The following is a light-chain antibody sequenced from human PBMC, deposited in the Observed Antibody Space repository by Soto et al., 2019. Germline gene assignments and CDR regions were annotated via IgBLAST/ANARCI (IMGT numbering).Light chain of an antibody. CDR1: QSVSSY. CDR3: RQYGSSLLT. J-gene: IGKJ4*01. Sequence: ELVWTQSPATLSLSQGERATLSCRASQSVSSYLAWYQQKPGQAPRLLIYAASIRATGIPARFSGSGSGTDFPLPISSLEPDYFAVYYGRQYGSSLLTFGGGTKLDIK. V-gene: IGKV3-11*01. CDR2: AAS.